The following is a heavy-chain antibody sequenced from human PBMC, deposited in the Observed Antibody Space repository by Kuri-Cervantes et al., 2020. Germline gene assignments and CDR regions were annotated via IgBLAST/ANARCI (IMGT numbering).Heavy chain of an antibody. Sequence: SETLSLTCAVYGGSFSGYYWSWIRQPPGKGLERIGEINHSGSTNYNPSLKSRVTISVDTSKNQFSLKLSSVTAADTAVYYCARGSMGWFGESTRLDYWGQGTLVTVSS. V-gene: IGHV4-34*01. CDR2: INHSGST. J-gene: IGHJ4*02. CDR1: GGSFSGYY. CDR3: ARGSMGWFGESTRLDY. D-gene: IGHD3-10*01.